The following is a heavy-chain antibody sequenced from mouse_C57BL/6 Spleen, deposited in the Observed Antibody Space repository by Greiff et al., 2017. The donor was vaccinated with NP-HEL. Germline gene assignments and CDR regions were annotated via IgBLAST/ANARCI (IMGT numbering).Heavy chain of an antibody. CDR2: IYPRSGNT. J-gene: IGHJ2*01. Sequence: QVHVKQSGAELARPGASVKLSCKASGYTFTSYGISWVKQRTGQGLEWIGEIYPRSGNTYYNEKFKGKATLTADKSSSTAYMELRSLTSEDSAVYFCARYYDYDGRSAYFDYWGQGTTLTVSS. D-gene: IGHD2-4*01. CDR3: ARYYDYDGRSAYFDY. V-gene: IGHV1-81*01. CDR1: GYTFTSYG.